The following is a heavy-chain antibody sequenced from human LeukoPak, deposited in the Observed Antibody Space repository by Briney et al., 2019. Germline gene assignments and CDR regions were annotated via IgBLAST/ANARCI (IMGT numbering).Heavy chain of an antibody. D-gene: IGHD3-10*01. CDR2: IYHSGST. CDR3: ARHGSNYYGSGSQNFDY. Sequence: SETLSLTCAVSGYSISSGYYWGWIRQPPGEGLEWIGSIYHSGSTYYNPSLKSRVTISVDTSENQFSQKLSSVTAADTAVYYCARHGSNYYGSGSQNFDYWGQGTLVTVSS. V-gene: IGHV4-38-2*01. CDR1: GYSISSGYY. J-gene: IGHJ4*02.